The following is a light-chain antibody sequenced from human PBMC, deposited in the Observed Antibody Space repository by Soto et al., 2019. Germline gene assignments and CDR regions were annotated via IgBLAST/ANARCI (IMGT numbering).Light chain of an antibody. CDR1: QSVSSSY. J-gene: IGKJ3*01. V-gene: IGKV3-20*01. CDR2: GAS. Sequence: EIVLTQSPGTLSLYPGERATLSCMASQSVSSSYLAWYQQKPGQAPRLLIYGASSRATGIPDRFSGSGSGTDFTLTISRLEPEDFAVYYCQQYGNSPETFGPGTKVDIK. CDR3: QQYGNSPET.